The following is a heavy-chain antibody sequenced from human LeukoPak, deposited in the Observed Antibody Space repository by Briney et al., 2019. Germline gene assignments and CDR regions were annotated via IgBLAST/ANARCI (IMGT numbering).Heavy chain of an antibody. CDR1: KFSFSSYG. CDR2: IRNDGSSK. V-gene: IGHV3-30*02. CDR3: ARDGIFGNAFDI. D-gene: IGHD3-10*02. Sequence: PGGSLRLSCAASKFSFSSYGMHWVRQAPGKGLEWVAFIRNDGSSKQYADSVKGRFTISRDNSKNTLYLQKNSLRAEDTAVYYCARDGIFGNAFDIWGQGTMVTVSS. J-gene: IGHJ3*02.